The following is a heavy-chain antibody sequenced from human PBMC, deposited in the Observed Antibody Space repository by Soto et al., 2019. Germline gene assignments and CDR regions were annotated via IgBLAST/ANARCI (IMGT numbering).Heavy chain of an antibody. J-gene: IGHJ5*02. D-gene: IGHD3-10*01. CDR1: GGTFSIYT. CDR2: IIPILGIA. Sequence: QVQLVQSGAEVKKPGSSVKVSCKASGGTFSIYTISWVRQAPGQGLEWMGRIIPILGIANYAQKFQGRVTITADKSTCTAFMELSSLRSEDTAVYYCARGRIVTMVRWNWFDPWGQGTLVTVSS. V-gene: IGHV1-69*02. CDR3: ARGRIVTMVRWNWFDP.